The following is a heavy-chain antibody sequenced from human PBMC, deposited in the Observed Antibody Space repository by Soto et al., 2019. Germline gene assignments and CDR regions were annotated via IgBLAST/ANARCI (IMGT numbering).Heavy chain of an antibody. Sequence: GVSQRLSWAGSGFSFRDYDMTWIRHAPGKGLEWISYISKSSTDIYYADSVKGRFTISRDNAKNSLYLQMNSLRAEDTAVYYCARVSEGIAAAGPPYFDYWGQGTLVTVSS. CDR1: GFSFRDYD. D-gene: IGHD6-13*01. J-gene: IGHJ4*02. V-gene: IGHV3-11*06. CDR2: ISKSSTDI. CDR3: ARVSEGIAAAGPPYFDY.